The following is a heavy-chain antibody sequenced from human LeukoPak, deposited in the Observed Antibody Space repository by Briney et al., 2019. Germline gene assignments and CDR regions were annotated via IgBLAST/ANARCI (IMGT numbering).Heavy chain of an antibody. Sequence: SQTLSLTCTVSGGSISSGGYYWSWIRQHPGKGLEWIGYIYYSGSTYYNPSLKSRVTISVDTSKNQFSLKLSSVTAADTAVYYCARGGDTAMPRWYYFDYWGQGTLVTVSS. V-gene: IGHV4-31*03. D-gene: IGHD5-18*01. J-gene: IGHJ4*02. CDR1: GGSISSGGYY. CDR2: IYYSGST. CDR3: ARGGDTAMPRWYYFDY.